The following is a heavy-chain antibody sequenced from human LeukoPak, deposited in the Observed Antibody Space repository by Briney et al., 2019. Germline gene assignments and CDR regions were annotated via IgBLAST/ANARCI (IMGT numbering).Heavy chain of an antibody. D-gene: IGHD2-15*01. J-gene: IGHJ4*02. CDR2: ISYDGSNK. Sequence: PGGSLRLSCAASGFTFSSYAMHWVRQAPGKELEWVAVISYDGSNKYYADSVKGRFTISRDNSKNTLYLQMNSLRAEDTAVYYCARDTVVVVAATNPGYWGQGTLVTVSS. CDR1: GFTFSSYA. V-gene: IGHV3-30*04. CDR3: ARDTVVVVAATNPGY.